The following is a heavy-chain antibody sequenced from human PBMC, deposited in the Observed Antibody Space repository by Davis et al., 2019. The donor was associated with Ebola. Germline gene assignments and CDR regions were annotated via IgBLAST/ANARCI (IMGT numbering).Heavy chain of an antibody. CDR2: LNPNSGNT. J-gene: IGHJ4*02. V-gene: IGHV1-8*02. CDR3: ARRVYSRSGFDS. Sequence: ASVKVSCKASGYIFTSYAMHWVRQATGQGLEWMGWLNPNSGNTDSTHKFQGRLTMTKNISIGTAYMELSTLTSEDTAVYYCARRVYSRSGFDSWGQGTLVTVSS. CDR1: GYIFTSYA. D-gene: IGHD2-8*01.